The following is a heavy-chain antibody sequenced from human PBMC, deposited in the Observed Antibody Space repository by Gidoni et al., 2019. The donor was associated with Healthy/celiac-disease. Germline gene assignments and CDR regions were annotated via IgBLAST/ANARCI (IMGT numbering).Heavy chain of an antibody. Sequence: VAVISYDGSNKYYADSVKGRFTISRDNSKNTLYLQMNSLRAEDTAVYYCARDYGDYAAGFDYWGQGTLVTVSP. V-gene: IGHV3-30*01. D-gene: IGHD4-17*01. CDR2: ISYDGSNK. J-gene: IGHJ4*02. CDR3: ARDYGDYAAGFDY.